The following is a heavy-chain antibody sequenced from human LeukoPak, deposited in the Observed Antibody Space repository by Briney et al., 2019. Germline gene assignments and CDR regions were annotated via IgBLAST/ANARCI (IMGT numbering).Heavy chain of an antibody. J-gene: IGHJ4*02. Sequence: GGSLRLSCAASGFTFSSYAMSWVRQAPGKGLEWVSAISGSGGSTYYADSVKGRFIISRDNSKNTLYLQMNSLRAEDTAVYYCAKAGGRITMIVVVITYLDYWGQGTLVTVSS. CDR1: GFTFSSYA. V-gene: IGHV3-23*01. CDR3: AKAGGRITMIVVVITYLDY. D-gene: IGHD3-22*01. CDR2: ISGSGGST.